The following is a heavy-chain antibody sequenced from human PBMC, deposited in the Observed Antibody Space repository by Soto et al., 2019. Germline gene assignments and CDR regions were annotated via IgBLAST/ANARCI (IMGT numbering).Heavy chain of an antibody. D-gene: IGHD2-15*01. CDR1: GFSFSSYS. CDR3: ARGYTGYCSGGTCYWFDP. J-gene: IGHJ5*02. Sequence: EVQLVESGGGLVKPGGSLRLSCAASGFSFSSYSMNWVRQAPGKGLEWVSSISSSASHINNADSVKGRLTISRDNAKKSLYLQMNSLRAEDTSVYYCARGYTGYCSGGTCYWFDPWGQGTLVTVSS. CDR2: ISSSASHI. V-gene: IGHV3-21*01.